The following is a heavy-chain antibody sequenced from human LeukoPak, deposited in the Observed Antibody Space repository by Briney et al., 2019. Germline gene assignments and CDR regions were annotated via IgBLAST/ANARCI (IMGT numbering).Heavy chain of an antibody. V-gene: IGHV3-23*01. Sequence: GGSLRLSCAASGFTFSDYALIWVRQAPGKGLEWISAIRGTGGTTYYADSVKGRCTISRDNSRNTVYLQMNSLRAEDTAVYYCARRKLYCSSTSCYTTFDPWGQGTLVTVSS. CDR2: IRGTGGTT. D-gene: IGHD2-2*02. CDR3: ARRKLYCSSTSCYTTFDP. J-gene: IGHJ5*02. CDR1: GFTFSDYA.